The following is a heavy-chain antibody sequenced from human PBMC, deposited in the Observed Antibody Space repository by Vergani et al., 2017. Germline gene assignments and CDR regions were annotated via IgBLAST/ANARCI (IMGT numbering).Heavy chain of an antibody. J-gene: IGHJ5*02. Sequence: EVQLLESGGGLLQPGGSLRLSCTASGFTFSSYAMSWVRQAPGQGLEWVSAISGSGGSTNYADSVKGRFTISRDNSKNTLYLQMNSLTAEDTAVYYCAKGVHLYCSGGSCYKYNWFDPWGQGTLVTVSS. CDR2: ISGSGGST. CDR3: AKGVHLYCSGGSCYKYNWFDP. V-gene: IGHV3-23*01. D-gene: IGHD2-15*01. CDR1: GFTFSSYA.